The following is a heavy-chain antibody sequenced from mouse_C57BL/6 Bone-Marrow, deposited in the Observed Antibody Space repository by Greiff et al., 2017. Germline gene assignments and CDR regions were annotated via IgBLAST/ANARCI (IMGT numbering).Heavy chain of an antibody. V-gene: IGHV5-4*01. Sequence: DVQLVESGGGLVKPGGSLKLSCAASGFTFSSYAMSWVRQTPEKRLEWVATISDGGSYTYYPDNVKGRFTISRDNAKNNLYLQMSHLKSEDTAMYYCARASGNFDVWGTGTTVTVSS. CDR3: ARASGNFDV. CDR1: GFTFSSYA. J-gene: IGHJ1*03. CDR2: ISDGGSYT.